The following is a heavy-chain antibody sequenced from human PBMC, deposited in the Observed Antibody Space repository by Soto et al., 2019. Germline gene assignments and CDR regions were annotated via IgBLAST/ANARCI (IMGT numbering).Heavy chain of an antibody. CDR2: IKTDGSST. J-gene: IGHJ4*02. CDR1: GFSFSSYW. D-gene: IGHD5-18*01. Sequence: EVQLVESGGGLVQPGGSLRLSCAASGFSFSSYWMHWVRQAPGKGLVWVSRIKTDGSSTDYADSAKGRFTISRDNAKNTLYLQMNSLRAEDTAVYYCAKREGNTYGLFHWGQGTLVTVSS. CDR3: AKREGNTYGLFH. V-gene: IGHV3-74*01.